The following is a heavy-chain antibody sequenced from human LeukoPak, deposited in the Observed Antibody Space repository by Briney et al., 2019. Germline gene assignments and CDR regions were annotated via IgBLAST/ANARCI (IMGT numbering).Heavy chain of an antibody. D-gene: IGHD3-22*01. CDR3: ARGIRTDSSGYHQPFFDY. V-gene: IGHV4-38-2*02. Sequence: PSETLSLTCRVSGFSFSSGYFWGWIRQPPGKGLEWIGSLYHSGSTYYNPSLKSRVTISVDTSKNQFSLRLSSVTAADTAVYYCARGIRTDSSGYHQPFFDYWGQGTLVTVSS. CDR2: LYHSGST. CDR1: GFSFSSGYF. J-gene: IGHJ4*02.